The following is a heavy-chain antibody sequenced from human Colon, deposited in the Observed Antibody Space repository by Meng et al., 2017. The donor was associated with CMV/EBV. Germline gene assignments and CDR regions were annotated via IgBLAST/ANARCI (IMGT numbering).Heavy chain of an antibody. CDR1: GYTLTASY. Sequence: ASVKVSCKSSGYTLTASYFHWVRQAPGQGLEWLGIMHYSSGNTAHTQKLQGRISMTRDTSTSTVYIELTSLRSDDTALYYCAQDTDIWGQGTLVTVSS. V-gene: IGHV1-46*01. CDR3: AQDTDI. D-gene: IGHD4-11*01. CDR2: MHYSSGNT. J-gene: IGHJ4*02.